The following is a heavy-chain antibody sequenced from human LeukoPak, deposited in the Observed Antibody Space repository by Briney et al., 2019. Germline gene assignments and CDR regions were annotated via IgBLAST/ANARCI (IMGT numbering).Heavy chain of an antibody. CDR1: GFTFSSYA. CDR2: LTASGGNT. CDR3: AKDTGSYYGSNFDY. J-gene: IGHJ4*02. D-gene: IGHD3-10*01. V-gene: IGHV3-23*01. Sequence: GGSLRLSCAASGFTFSSYAMSWVRQAPGKGLEWVSSLTASGGNTYYADSVKGRFTISRDNSKNTLYLQMNSLRAEDTAVYYCAKDTGSYYGSNFDYWGQGTLVTVSS.